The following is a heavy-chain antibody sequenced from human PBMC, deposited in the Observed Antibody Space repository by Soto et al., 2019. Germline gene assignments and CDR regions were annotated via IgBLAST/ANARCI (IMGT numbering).Heavy chain of an antibody. Sequence: ETLSLTCAVYGGSFSGYYWSWIRQPPGKGLEWIGEINHSGSTNYNPSLKSRVTISVDTSKNQFSLKLSSVTAADTAVYYCASCVVVPAAKSYYYYMDVWGKGTTVTVSS. V-gene: IGHV4-34*01. CDR3: ASCVVVPAAKSYYYYMDV. CDR1: GGSFSGYY. CDR2: INHSGST. D-gene: IGHD2-2*01. J-gene: IGHJ6*03.